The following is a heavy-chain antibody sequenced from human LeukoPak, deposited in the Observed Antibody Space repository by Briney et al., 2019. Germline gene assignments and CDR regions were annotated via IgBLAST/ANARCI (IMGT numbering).Heavy chain of an antibody. D-gene: IGHD3-10*01. V-gene: IGHV4-39*07. CDR3: ARFGVWKEFDY. J-gene: IGHJ4*02. Sequence: KSSETLSLTCTVSGGSISSSSYYWGWIRQPPGKGLEWIGSIYYSGSTYYNPSLKSRVTISVDTSKNQFSLKLSSVTAADTAVYYCARFGVWKEFDYWGQGTLVTVSS. CDR2: IYYSGST. CDR1: GGSISSSSYY.